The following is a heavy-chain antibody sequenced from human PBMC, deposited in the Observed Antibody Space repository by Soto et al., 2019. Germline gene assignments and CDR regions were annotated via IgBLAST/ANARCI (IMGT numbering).Heavy chain of an antibody. CDR1: GYTFTGYY. CDR2: INPSGGRT. J-gene: IGHJ6*02. V-gene: IGHV1-46*01. CDR3: ARENGDYDILTDYYPYYYYGMDF. D-gene: IGHD3-9*01. Sequence: ASVKVSCKASGYTFTGYYVHWVRQAPGQGLEWLGIINPSGGRTSYAQTLQGRITVTRDTSTSTVYMQLSSLRSEDTAVYYCARENGDYDILTDYYPYYYYGMDFRGQGTTVTVSS.